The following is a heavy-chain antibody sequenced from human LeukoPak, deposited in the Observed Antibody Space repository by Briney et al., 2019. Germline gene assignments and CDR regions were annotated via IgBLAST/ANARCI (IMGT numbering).Heavy chain of an antibody. CDR1: GFTFSNAW. J-gene: IGHJ4*02. CDR3: TTDLAGWEETDY. D-gene: IGHD1-26*01. Sequence: KNWGSLRLSCAASGFTFSNAWMNWVRQAPGKGLEWVGRIKSKTDGGTTDYAAPVKGRFTISRDDSKNTLYLQMNSLKTEDTAVYYCTTDLAGWEETDYWGQGTLVTVSS. V-gene: IGHV3-15*07. CDR2: IKSKTDGGTT.